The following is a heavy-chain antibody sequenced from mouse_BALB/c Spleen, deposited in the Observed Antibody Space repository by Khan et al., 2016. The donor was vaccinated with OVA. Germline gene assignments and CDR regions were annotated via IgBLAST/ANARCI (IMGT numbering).Heavy chain of an antibody. CDR3: ARESYYGSSCYALDY. CDR1: GYTFTSYW. Sequence: DLVKPGASVNLSCKASGYTFTSYWMNWIKQRPGQGLEWIGRIAPGSSNAYYNDMFKDKATLTVDTSSSTAYIQLSSLSSEDSAVYVCARESYYGSSCYALDYWGQGTSVTVSA. CDR2: IAPGSSNA. D-gene: IGHD1-1*01. J-gene: IGHJ4*01. V-gene: IGHV1S41*01.